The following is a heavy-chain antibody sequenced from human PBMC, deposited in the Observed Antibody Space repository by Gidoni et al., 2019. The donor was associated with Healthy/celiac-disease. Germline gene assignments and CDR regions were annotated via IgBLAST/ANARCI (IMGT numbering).Heavy chain of an antibody. CDR1: GGSLSSSNC. Sequence: QVQLQESGPGLVKPSGTLSLTCAVSGGSLSSSNCWSWVRQPPGKGLEWIGEIYHSGSTNYNTSLKSRVTRSVDKSKNQFALKLSSVTAADTAGYYCAGGSSLRGSYFDYWGQGTLVNVSS. CDR3: AGGSSLRGSYFDY. CDR2: IYHSGST. J-gene: IGHJ4*02. V-gene: IGHV4-4*02. D-gene: IGHD3-16*01.